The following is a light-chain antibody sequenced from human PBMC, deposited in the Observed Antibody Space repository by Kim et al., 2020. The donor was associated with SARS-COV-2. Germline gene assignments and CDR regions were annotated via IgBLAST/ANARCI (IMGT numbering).Light chain of an antibody. J-gene: IGLJ1*01. CDR1: KLGDKY. V-gene: IGLV3-1*01. CDR2: QDS. CDR3: QAWDSSAYV. Sequence: VSPGKTASITCSGDKLGDKYACWYQQKPGQSPVLVIYQDSKRPSGIPERFSGSNSGNTATLTISGTQAMDEADYYCQAWDSSAYVFGTGTKVTVL.